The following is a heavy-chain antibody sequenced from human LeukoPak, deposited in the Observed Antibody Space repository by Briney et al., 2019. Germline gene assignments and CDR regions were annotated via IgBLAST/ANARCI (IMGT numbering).Heavy chain of an antibody. CDR3: AKDGTWIQLAFDI. J-gene: IGHJ3*02. D-gene: IGHD5-18*01. CDR2: ITGSGGST. V-gene: IGHV3-23*01. Sequence: TGGSLRLSCATSQFSFNNYAMSWVRQAPGKGLEWVSAITGSGGSTYYTDSVKGRFTISRDNSKNTLYLQMNSLRAEDTAVYYRAKDGTWIQLAFDIWGQGTMVTVSS. CDR1: QFSFNNYA.